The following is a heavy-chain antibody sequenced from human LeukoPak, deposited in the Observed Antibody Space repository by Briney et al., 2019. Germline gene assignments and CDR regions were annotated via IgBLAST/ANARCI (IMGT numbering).Heavy chain of an antibody. J-gene: IGHJ5*02. CDR3: ARDLGYNWNDEDHWFDP. D-gene: IGHD1-1*01. Sequence: SVKVSCKASGGTFSSYAISWVRQAPGQGLEWMGRIIPIFGTANYAQKFQGRVTITTDESTSTAYMELSSLRSEDTAVYHCARDLGYNWNDEDHWFDPWGQGTLVTVSS. CDR2: IIPIFGTA. CDR1: GGTFSSYA. V-gene: IGHV1-69*05.